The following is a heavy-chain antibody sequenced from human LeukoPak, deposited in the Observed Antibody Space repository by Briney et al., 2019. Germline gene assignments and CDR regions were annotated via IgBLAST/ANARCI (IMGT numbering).Heavy chain of an antibody. J-gene: IGHJ4*02. V-gene: IGHV3-30*18. D-gene: IGHD3-22*01. CDR3: AKLGYYDSSGYSDFDY. CDR1: GFTFSSYG. CDR2: ISYDGSNK. Sequence: SGGSLRLSCAASGFTFSSYGMHWVRQAPGKGLEWVAVISYDGSNKYYADSVKGRFTISRGNSKNTLYLQMNSLRAEDTAVYYCAKLGYYDSSGYSDFDYWGQGTLVTVSS.